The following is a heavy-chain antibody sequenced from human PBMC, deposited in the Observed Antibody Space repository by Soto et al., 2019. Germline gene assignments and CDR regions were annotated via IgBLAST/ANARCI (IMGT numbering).Heavy chain of an antibody. Sequence: QVQLVQSGAEVTKPGSSVKVSCKASGGTFSSYAISWVRQAPGQGLEWMGGLIPIFGTANYAQKFQGRVTITADESTGPAYMELSSLRSEDTAVDYCARSGYGSGWVDYWGQGTLVTVSS. D-gene: IGHD6-19*01. J-gene: IGHJ4*02. CDR3: ARSGYGSGWVDY. CDR1: GGTFSSYA. CDR2: LIPIFGTA. V-gene: IGHV1-69*12.